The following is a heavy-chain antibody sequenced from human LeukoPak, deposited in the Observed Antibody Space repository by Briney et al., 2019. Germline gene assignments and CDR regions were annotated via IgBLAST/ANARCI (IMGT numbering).Heavy chain of an antibody. D-gene: IGHD5-24*01. Sequence: PSESLSLTCTVSGGSISSYYWSWIRQPPGKGLEWIGYIYYSGSTNYNPSLKSRVTISVDTSKNQFSLKLSSVTAADTAVYYCARAAIKMATPFHYWAQGTLVTVSS. CDR1: GGSISSYY. CDR2: IYYSGST. V-gene: IGHV4-59*01. J-gene: IGHJ4*02. CDR3: ARAAIKMATPFHY.